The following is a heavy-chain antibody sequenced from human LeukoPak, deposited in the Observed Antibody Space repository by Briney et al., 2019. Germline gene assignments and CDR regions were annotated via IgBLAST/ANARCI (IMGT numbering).Heavy chain of an antibody. Sequence: GGTLRLSCAASGFTFSNYGMSWVRQAPGKGLEWVSAITGSGGTTYYADSMKGRFTISRDNSKNTLYLQMNSLRAEDTAVFYCARWTTVTRAFDYWGQGTLVTVSS. J-gene: IGHJ4*02. D-gene: IGHD4-17*01. CDR2: ITGSGGTT. CDR1: GFTFSNYG. V-gene: IGHV3-23*01. CDR3: ARWTTVTRAFDY.